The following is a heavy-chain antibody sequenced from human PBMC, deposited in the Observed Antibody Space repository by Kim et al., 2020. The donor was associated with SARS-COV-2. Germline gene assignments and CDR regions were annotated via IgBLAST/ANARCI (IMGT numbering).Heavy chain of an antibody. CDR3: ARMTTGTVDY. CDR1: GYTFGHYG. Sequence: ASVKVSCKASGYTFGHYGIHWVRQATGQGPESMGWVSADNRNRHYAQKFQDRLFLTTDKSTTTAYMELRSLTYEDTAIYYCARMTTGTVDYWGQGTHVTV. V-gene: IGHV1-18*01. CDR2: VSADNRNR. D-gene: IGHD4-17*01. J-gene: IGHJ4*02.